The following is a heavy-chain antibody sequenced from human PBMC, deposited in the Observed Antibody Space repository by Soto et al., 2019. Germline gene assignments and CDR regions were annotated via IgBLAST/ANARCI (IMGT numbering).Heavy chain of an antibody. D-gene: IGHD3-16*01. CDR3: AISQDRGGRTTFIY. CDR1: GFTFDDNA. J-gene: IGHJ4*02. CDR2: INWKSDI. V-gene: IGHV3-9*01. Sequence: PGGSLRLSCAVSGFTFDDNAMHWVRQAPEKGLEWVSGINWKSDIGYADSVKGRFTISRDNAENSLYLQMNSLRAEDTALHYCAISQDRGGRTTFIYWGQGTQVTASS.